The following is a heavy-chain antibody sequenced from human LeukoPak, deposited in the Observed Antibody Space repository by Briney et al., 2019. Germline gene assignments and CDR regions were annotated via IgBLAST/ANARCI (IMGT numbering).Heavy chain of an antibody. CDR2: IKQDGSEK. D-gene: IGHD6-19*01. J-gene: IGHJ4*02. Sequence: GGSLRLSCAASGFTFSSYWMSWVRQAPGKGLEWVANIKQDGSEKYYVDSVKGRFTICRDNAKNSLYLQMNSLRAEDTAVYYCARTYSSPYFDYWGQGTLVTVSS. V-gene: IGHV3-7*01. CDR1: GFTFSSYW. CDR3: ARTYSSPYFDY.